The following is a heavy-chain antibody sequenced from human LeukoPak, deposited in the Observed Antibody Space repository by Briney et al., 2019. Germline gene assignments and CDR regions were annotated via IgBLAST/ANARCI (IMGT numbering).Heavy chain of an antibody. CDR3: ARYTFGESLYYYYYGMDV. D-gene: IGHD3-10*01. V-gene: IGHV4-39*07. J-gene: IGHJ6*02. CDR2: IYYSGST. CDR1: GGSNSSSSHY. Sequence: SESLSLTCTVSGGSNSSSSHYWGWIRQPPGKGLEWIGIIYYSGSTYYNPSLKSRVTISVDTSKNQFSLKLSSVTAADTAVYYCARYTFGESLYYYYYGMDVWGQGTTVTVSS.